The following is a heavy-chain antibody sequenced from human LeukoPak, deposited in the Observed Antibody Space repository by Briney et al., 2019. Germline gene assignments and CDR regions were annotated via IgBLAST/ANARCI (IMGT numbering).Heavy chain of an antibody. CDR3: ARDVYDSSGFSGAFDI. D-gene: IGHD3-22*01. CDR1: TFTFTTYS. CDR2: ISSSSTYI. V-gene: IGHV3-21*01. J-gene: IGHJ3*02. Sequence: GGSLRLSCAASTFTFTTYSMIWVRQAPGKGLEWVSSISSSSTYIYYADSVKGRFTISRDNAKNSLSLQMNSLRAEDTAVYYCARDVYDSSGFSGAFDIWGQGTMVTVSS.